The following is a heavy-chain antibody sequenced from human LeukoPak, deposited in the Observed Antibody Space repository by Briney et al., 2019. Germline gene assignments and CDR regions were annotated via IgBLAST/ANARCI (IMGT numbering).Heavy chain of an antibody. CDR1: GFTFSSYA. Sequence: GGSPRLSCAASGFTFSSYAMSWVRQAPGKGLEWVSAISGSGSGTYYADSVKGRFTISRDNSKNTLYLQINSLRAEDTAIYYCAKSPIVIVPAAIRRYYYYYMDVWGKGTTVTVSS. D-gene: IGHD2-2*02. CDR3: AKSPIVIVPAAIRRYYYYYMDV. J-gene: IGHJ6*03. V-gene: IGHV3-23*01. CDR2: ISGSGSGT.